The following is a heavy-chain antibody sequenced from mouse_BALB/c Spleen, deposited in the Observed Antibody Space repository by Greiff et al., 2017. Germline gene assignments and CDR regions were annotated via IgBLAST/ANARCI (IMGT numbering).Heavy chain of an antibody. Sequence: VQLQQSGPGLVKPSQSLSLTCTVTGYSITSDYAWNWIRQFPGNKLEWMGYISYSGSTSYNPSLKSRISITRDTSKNQFFLQLNSVTTEDTATYYCARGDGYYGGYWGQGTTLTVSS. CDR2: ISYSGST. V-gene: IGHV3-2*02. CDR1: GYSITSDYA. J-gene: IGHJ2*01. CDR3: ARGDGYYGGY. D-gene: IGHD2-3*01.